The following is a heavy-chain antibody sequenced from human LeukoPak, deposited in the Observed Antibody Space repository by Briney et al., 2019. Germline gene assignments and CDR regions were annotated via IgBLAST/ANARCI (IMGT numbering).Heavy chain of an antibody. CDR1: GFTFSNSW. D-gene: IGHD3-10*01. CDR3: ARDYFGSGFGDY. Sequence: GGSLRLSCAGSGFTFSNSWMSWVRQAPGKGLEWVANIKEDGSEKNYVDSVKGRFTISRDSAKNLLYLQMNSLRAEDTAVYYCARDYFGSGFGDYWGQGTLVTVSS. CDR2: IKEDGSEK. V-gene: IGHV3-7*01. J-gene: IGHJ4*02.